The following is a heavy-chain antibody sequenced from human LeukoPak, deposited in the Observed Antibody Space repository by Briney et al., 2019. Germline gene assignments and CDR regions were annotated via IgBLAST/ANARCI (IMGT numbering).Heavy chain of an antibody. CDR2: IKQDGSKK. CDR3: TRVGYIDEGIDY. V-gene: IGHV3-7*04. J-gene: IGHJ4*02. D-gene: IGHD5-24*01. Sequence: PVGSLRLSCVASGFPFSSYWMTWVRQAPGKGLEWVANIKQDGSKKSYVDSVKGRFTISRDNAKNSLYLQMNSLRAEDTAIYYCTRVGYIDEGIDYWGQGTLVTVSS. CDR1: GFPFSSYW.